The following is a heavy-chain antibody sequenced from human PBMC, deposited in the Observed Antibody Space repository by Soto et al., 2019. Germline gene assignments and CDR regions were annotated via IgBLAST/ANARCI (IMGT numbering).Heavy chain of an antibody. CDR2: ISSSSSYI. V-gene: IGHV3-21*01. Sequence: EVQLVESGGGLVKPGGSLRLSCAASGFTFSSYSMNWVRQAPGKGLEWVSSISSSSSYIYYADSVKGRFTISRDNAKNSLYLQMNSLRAEDTAVYYCARAGDDILTGYYITYYYYMDVWGKGTTVTVSS. D-gene: IGHD3-9*01. CDR1: GFTFSSYS. J-gene: IGHJ6*03. CDR3: ARAGDDILTGYYITYYYYMDV.